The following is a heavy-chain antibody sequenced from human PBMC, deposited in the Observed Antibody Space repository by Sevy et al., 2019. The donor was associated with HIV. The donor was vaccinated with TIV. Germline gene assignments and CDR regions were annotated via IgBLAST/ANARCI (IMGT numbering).Heavy chain of an antibody. V-gene: IGHV3-23*01. J-gene: IGHJ3*01. CDR1: GFTFSNYA. Sequence: GGSLRLSCAASGFTFSNYAMNWVRQAPGKGLEWVSSISGFGNTYYADSVRGRFTISRDNARNTLYLQMNSLRADDTAVYYWAKVLNPALESMMEVTVRSLKGFDVWGQGTMVTVSS. CDR2: ISGFGNT. D-gene: IGHD3-22*01. CDR3: AKVLNPALESMMEVTVRSLKGFDV.